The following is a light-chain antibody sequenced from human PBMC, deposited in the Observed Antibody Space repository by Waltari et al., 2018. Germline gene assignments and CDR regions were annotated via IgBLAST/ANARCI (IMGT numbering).Light chain of an antibody. J-gene: IGLJ3*02. CDR2: EVD. V-gene: IGLV2-14*02. CDR1: SSDVGSYYL. Sequence: SALTQPASVSASPGQSITISCTGSSSDVGSYYLVAWYQQHPGKAPHLLIYEVDKRPSGVSYRFSGSKSGNAASLTISGLQAEDEADYYCTSYTTSTTVLFGGGTKVTVL. CDR3: TSYTTSTTVL.